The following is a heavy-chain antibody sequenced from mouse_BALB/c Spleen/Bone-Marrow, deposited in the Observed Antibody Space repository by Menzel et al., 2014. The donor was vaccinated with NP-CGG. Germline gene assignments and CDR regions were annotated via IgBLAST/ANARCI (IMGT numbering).Heavy chain of an antibody. Sequence: VQLQESGAELVRPGTSVKVSCKASGYAFTNYLIEWVKRRPGQGLEWIGVINPGSGSTNFNENFKGKATPTADKSSSTAYMQLSSLTSDDSAVYFCAXXXXXXXXXXYWGQGTSVTVSS. J-gene: IGHJ4*01. CDR2: INPGSGST. CDR1: GYAFTNYL. CDR3: AXXXXXXXXXXY. V-gene: IGHV1-54*01.